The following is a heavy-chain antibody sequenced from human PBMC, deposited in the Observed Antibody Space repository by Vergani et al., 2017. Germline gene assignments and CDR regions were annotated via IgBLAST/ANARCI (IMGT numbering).Heavy chain of an antibody. J-gene: IGHJ4*02. V-gene: IGHV1-69*02. CDR1: GGTFSSYT. CDR3: ARGDSSSRGIDY. D-gene: IGHD6-13*01. CDR2: IIPILGIA. Sequence: QVQLVQSGAEVKKPGSSVQVSCKASGGTFSSYTISWVRQAPGQGLEWMGRIIPILGIANYAQKFQGRVTITADKSTSTAYMELSSLRSEDTAVYYCARGDSSSRGIDYWGQGTLVTVSS.